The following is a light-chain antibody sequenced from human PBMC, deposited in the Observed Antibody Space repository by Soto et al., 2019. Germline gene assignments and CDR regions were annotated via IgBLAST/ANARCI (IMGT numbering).Light chain of an antibody. CDR3: QHYFSSLT. J-gene: IGKJ4*01. CDR1: QSVSSSY. CDR2: GAS. V-gene: IGKV3-20*01. Sequence: EIVLTQSPGTLSLSPGERATLSCRASQSVSSSYLAWYQQKPGQAPRLLIYGASSRATSIPDRVRGSGSGTDFVLTICRLEPEDCAGYYCQHYFSSLTFGGVTK.